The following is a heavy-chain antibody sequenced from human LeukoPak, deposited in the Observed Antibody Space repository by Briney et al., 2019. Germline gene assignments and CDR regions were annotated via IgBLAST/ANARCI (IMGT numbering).Heavy chain of an antibody. J-gene: IGHJ5*02. CDR1: GFTFSSFG. Sequence: GGSLRLPCAASGFTFSSFGMHWVRQAPGKGLEWVAVIWYDASNKYYADSVKGRSTISRDNSKNTLFLQMNSLRDDDTAVYYCVRGVGVSRFNYFDPWGQGTLVIVSS. CDR3: VRGVGVSRFNYFDP. D-gene: IGHD6-13*01. CDR2: IWYDASNK. V-gene: IGHV3-33*01.